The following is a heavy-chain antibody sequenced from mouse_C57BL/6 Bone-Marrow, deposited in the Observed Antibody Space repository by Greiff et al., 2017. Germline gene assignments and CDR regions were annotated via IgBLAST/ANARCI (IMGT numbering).Heavy chain of an antibody. Sequence: VQLQQSGPGLVQPSQSLSITCTVSGFSLTSYGVHWVRQSPGKGLEWLGVIWSGGSTGYNAAFISRLSISKDNSKSQVFFEMNSLQADDTAIYYCAREDDGYFDYWRQGTTLTGSS. V-gene: IGHV2-2*01. J-gene: IGHJ2*01. CDR2: IWSGGST. D-gene: IGHD2-12*01. CDR3: AREDDGYFDY. CDR1: GFSLTSYG.